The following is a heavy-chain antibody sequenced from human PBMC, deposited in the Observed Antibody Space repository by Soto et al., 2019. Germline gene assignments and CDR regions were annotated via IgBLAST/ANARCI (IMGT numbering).Heavy chain of an antibody. V-gene: IGHV3-30*18. J-gene: IGHJ4*02. CDR1: GFTFSSYG. Sequence: QVQLVESGGGVVQPGRSLRLSCAASGFTFSSYGMHWVRQAPGKGLEWVAVISYDGSNKYYADSVKGRFTISRDNSKNTLYQQMNSLRAEDTAVYYCAKDMLIRADYGDYGGFDYWGQGTLVTVSS. CDR3: AKDMLIRADYGDYGGFDY. CDR2: ISYDGSNK. D-gene: IGHD4-17*01.